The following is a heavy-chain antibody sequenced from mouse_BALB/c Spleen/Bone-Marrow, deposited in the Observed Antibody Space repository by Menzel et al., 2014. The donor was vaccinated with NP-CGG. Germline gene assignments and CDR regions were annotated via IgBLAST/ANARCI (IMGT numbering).Heavy chain of an antibody. J-gene: IGHJ3*01. D-gene: IGHD2-1*01. CDR2: INSNGGTT. CDR3: ARGLCYVACGPGFAY. CDR1: GFTFSNYG. Sequence: EVKVEESGGGLVQPGGSLKLSCAASGFTFSNYGMSWVRQTPDKRLDLVATINSNGGTTYYPDSVKGRFTISRDNAKNSPNRQIIRLSSEEAAKYFIARGLCYVACGPGFAYWCQGTLVTVSA. V-gene: IGHV5-6-3*01.